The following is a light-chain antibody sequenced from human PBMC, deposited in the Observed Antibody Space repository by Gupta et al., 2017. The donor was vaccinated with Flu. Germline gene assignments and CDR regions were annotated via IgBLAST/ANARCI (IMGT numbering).Light chain of an antibody. CDR1: SSDVGAYDH. V-gene: IGLV2-8*01. CDR3: CSYTVRKSYV. J-gene: IGLJ1*01. CDR2: EVT. Sequence: SALPQPTSASGSPGPSVTISCTGTSSDVGAYDHVSWYQQHPGKAPKVMIYEVTKRPSGVPDRFSASKSGNTASLTVSVLQAEDEADYCCCSYTVRKSYVFGAGTKLTVL.